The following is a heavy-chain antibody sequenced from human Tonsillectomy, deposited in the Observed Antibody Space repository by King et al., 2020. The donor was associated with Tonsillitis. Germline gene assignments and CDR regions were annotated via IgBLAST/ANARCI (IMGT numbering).Heavy chain of an antibody. CDR3: ARDARYYDSRGYTYFFDY. CDR2: IYHSGST. J-gene: IGHJ4*02. D-gene: IGHD3-22*01. Sequence: VQLQESGPGLVKPSETLSLTCAVSGYSISSGYYWGWIRQPPGKGLEWIGSIYHSGSTYYNPSLKSRVTLSVDTSKNQFSLKLSSVTAAATAVYYCARDARYYDSRGYTYFFDYWGQGTLVTVSS. CDR1: GYSISSGYY. V-gene: IGHV4-38-2*02.